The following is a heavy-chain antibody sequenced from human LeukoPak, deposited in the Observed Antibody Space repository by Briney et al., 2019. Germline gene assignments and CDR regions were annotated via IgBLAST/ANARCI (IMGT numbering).Heavy chain of an antibody. V-gene: IGHV4-59*01. D-gene: IGHD3-10*01. J-gene: IGHJ6*03. Sequence: SETLSLTCTVSGGSIRSYYWSWIRQPPGKGLEWIGYIYYRGSTNYNPSLKSRVTISVGTSKNQFSLKLSSVTAADTAVYYCAREGTDQYYYYYMDVWGKGTTVTVSS. CDR1: GGSIRSYY. CDR2: IYYRGST. CDR3: AREGTDQYYYYYMDV.